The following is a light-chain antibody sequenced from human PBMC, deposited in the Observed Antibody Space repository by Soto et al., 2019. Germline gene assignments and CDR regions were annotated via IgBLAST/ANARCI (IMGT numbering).Light chain of an antibody. CDR2: GAA. J-gene: IGKJ5*01. V-gene: IGKV3-15*01. CDR1: QSVFSS. Sequence: DIELTQSPATLSVSPGERATVSCRASQSVFSSLAWYQQKPGQAPRLLIYGAATRATGIPARFSGSGSGTEFTLTISSLQSEDFAVYYCQQRSNWPPITFGQGTRLEI. CDR3: QQRSNWPPIT.